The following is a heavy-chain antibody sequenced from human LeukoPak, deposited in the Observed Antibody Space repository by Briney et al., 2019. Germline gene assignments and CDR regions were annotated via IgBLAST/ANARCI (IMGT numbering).Heavy chain of an antibody. J-gene: IGHJ4*02. D-gene: IGHD1-26*01. CDR1: GGTFSSYA. Sequence: ASVKVSCRAFGGTFSSYAIIWVRQAPGQGLEWMGRIIPILGIANYAQKFQGRVTITADKSTSTAYMELSSLRSEDTAVYYCASRITSGSTGYFDYWGRGTLVTVSS. CDR3: ASRITSGSTGYFDY. V-gene: IGHV1-69*04. CDR2: IIPILGIA.